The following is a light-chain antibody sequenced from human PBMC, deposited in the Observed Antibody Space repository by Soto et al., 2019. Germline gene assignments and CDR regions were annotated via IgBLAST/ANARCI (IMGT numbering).Light chain of an antibody. V-gene: IGKV3-15*01. Sequence: VMTQSPCTLSVSLGERATLSCRVSQSVSIHLAWYQQKPGQAPRLLIYDTSTRATGIPARFSGSGSGTEFTLTISSLQSEDFAVYYCQQYNNWPPWTFGQGTKVDIK. CDR2: DTS. J-gene: IGKJ1*01. CDR1: QSVSIH. CDR3: QQYNNWPPWT.